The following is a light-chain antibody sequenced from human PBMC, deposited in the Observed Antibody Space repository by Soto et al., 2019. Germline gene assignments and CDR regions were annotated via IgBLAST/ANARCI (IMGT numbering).Light chain of an antibody. Sequence: QSVLTQPPSASGTPGQTITISCSGGSSNIGINTVSWYEHLPGTAPRLLIYGNNQRPSGVPDRFSGSKSGTSASLAISGLQSEDEADYFCFSYTANDNWVFGGGTKLTVL. J-gene: IGLJ3*02. CDR1: SSNIGINT. V-gene: IGLV1-44*01. CDR3: FSYTANDNWV. CDR2: GNN.